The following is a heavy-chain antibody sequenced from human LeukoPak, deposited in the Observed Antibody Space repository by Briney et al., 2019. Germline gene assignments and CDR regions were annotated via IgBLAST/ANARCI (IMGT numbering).Heavy chain of an antibody. J-gene: IGHJ4*01. CDR1: GFTFSSYG. CDR2: ISYDGSNK. Sequence: GGSLRLSCAASGFTFSSYGMHWVRQAPGKGLEWVAVISYDGSNKYYADSVKGRFTISRDNSKNTLYLQMNSLRAEDTAIYYCAKDQIVGPPFSFYWGQGTLVTVSS. D-gene: IGHD1-26*01. V-gene: IGHV3-30*18. CDR3: AKDQIVGPPFSFY.